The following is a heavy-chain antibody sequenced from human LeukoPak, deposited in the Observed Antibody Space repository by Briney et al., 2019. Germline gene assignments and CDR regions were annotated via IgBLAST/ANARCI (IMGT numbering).Heavy chain of an antibody. D-gene: IGHD3-16*01. Sequence: GGSLRLSCGAYGFMFSDYYMAWLRQAPGKGLEWISYISYSGSPIDYADSMKGRFTISRDNAKNSLYLQMDSLRVEDTAVYYCARGLYSYDYWGQGTLVTVSS. CDR2: ISYSGSPI. CDR3: ARGLYSYDY. CDR1: GFMFSDYY. J-gene: IGHJ4*02. V-gene: IGHV3-11*04.